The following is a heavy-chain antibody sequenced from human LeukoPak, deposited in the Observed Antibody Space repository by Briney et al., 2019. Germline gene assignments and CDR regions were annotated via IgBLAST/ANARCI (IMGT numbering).Heavy chain of an antibody. CDR3: ARDFVSATSTRTNWFDP. CDR1: GFTFSSYE. J-gene: IGHJ5*02. Sequence: HPGGSLRFSCAASGFTFSSYEMNWVRQAPGKGLEWVSYISSRGSKIYYADSVKGRFTISRDNAKNSLYLQMNSLRAEDTAVYYCARDFVSATSTRTNWFDPWGQGTLVTVSS. V-gene: IGHV3-48*03. CDR2: ISSRGSKI. D-gene: IGHD1-14*01.